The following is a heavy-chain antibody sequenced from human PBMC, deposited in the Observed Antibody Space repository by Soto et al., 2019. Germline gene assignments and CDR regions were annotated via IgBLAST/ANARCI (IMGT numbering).Heavy chain of an antibody. D-gene: IGHD5-12*01. CDR3: ARVWNEGCIADSGSDSPGPRDAFDV. CDR1: GYSFTNYY. J-gene: IGHJ3*01. Sequence: QVQLVQSGAEVKTPGASVTVSCKASGYSFTNYYMHWVLQAPGQGLEWMGMINPSGGSTSYAQKFQGGATTTRDASTNSSCMKLSSLRTDDTAVYFCARVWNEGCIADSGSDSPGPRDAFDVWGQGRMVTVSS. V-gene: IGHV1-46*01. CDR2: INPSGGST.